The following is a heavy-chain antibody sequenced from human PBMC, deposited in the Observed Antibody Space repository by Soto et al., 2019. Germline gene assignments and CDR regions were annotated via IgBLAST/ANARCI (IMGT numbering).Heavy chain of an antibody. D-gene: IGHD2-15*01. CDR1: GGSISSSSYY. V-gene: IGHV4-39*01. J-gene: IGHJ4*02. CDR2: IYYSGST. CDR3: ATPRRGYCSGGSCYSRFDY. Sequence: PSETLSLTCTVSGGSISSSSYYWGWIRQPPGKGLEWIGSIYYSGSTYYNPSLKSRVTISVDTSKNQFSLKLSSVTAADTAVYYCATPRRGYCSGGSCYSRFDYWGQGTLVTVSS.